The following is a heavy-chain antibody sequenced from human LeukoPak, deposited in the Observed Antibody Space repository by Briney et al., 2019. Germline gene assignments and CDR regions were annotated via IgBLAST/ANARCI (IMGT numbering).Heavy chain of an antibody. V-gene: IGHV1-2*02. J-gene: IGHJ5*02. Sequence: ASVKVSCKASGYTFTGYYMHWVRQAPGQGLEWMGWINPNSGGTNYAQEFQGRVTMTRDTSISTAYMELSRLRSDDTAVYYCARGIAAAGTINNWFDPWGQGTLVTVSS. CDR1: GYTFTGYY. CDR2: INPNSGGT. D-gene: IGHD6-13*01. CDR3: ARGIAAAGTINNWFDP.